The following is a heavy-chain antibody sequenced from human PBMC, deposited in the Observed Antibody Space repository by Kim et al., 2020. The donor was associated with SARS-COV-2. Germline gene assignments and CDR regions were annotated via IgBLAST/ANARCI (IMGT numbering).Heavy chain of an antibody. CDR2: ISYSGST. J-gene: IGHJ4*02. D-gene: IGHD3-22*01. Sequence: SETLSLTCTVSGGSFSSYYWSWIRQPPGKGLEWIGYISYSGSTNYNPSLKSRVTISVDTSNNHFSLKLISVTTADTAAYYCSRNDYDSSGLFDYWGLG. V-gene: IGHV4-59*01. CDR3: SRNDYDSSGLFDY. CDR1: GGSFSSYY.